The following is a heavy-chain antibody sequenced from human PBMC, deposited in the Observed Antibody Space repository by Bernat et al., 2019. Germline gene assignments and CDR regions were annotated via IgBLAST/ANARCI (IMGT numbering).Heavy chain of an antibody. CDR3: ARDSRFSGVYYMDV. J-gene: IGHJ6*03. V-gene: IGHV3-33*01. CDR2: IWYDGSNK. D-gene: IGHD3-3*01. CDR1: GFTFSSYG. Sequence: QVQLVESGGGVVQPGRSLRLSCAASGFTFSSYGMHWFRQAPGKGLEWVAVIWYDGSNKYYADSVKGRFTISRDNSKNTLYLQMNSLRAEDTAVYYCARDSRFSGVYYMDVWGKGTTVTVSS.